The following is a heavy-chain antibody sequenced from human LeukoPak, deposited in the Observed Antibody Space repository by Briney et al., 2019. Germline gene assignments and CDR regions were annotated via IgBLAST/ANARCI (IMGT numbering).Heavy chain of an antibody. V-gene: IGHV3-23*01. CDR2: ISGSGGST. Sequence: GGSLILSCAASGFTFSSYAMSWVRQAPGKGLEWVSAISGSGGSTYYADSVKGRFTISRDNSKNTLYLQMNSLRAEDTAVYYCAKDHMIVVVLGAFDIWGQGTMVTVSS. CDR1: GFTFSSYA. D-gene: IGHD3-22*01. CDR3: AKDHMIVVVLGAFDI. J-gene: IGHJ3*02.